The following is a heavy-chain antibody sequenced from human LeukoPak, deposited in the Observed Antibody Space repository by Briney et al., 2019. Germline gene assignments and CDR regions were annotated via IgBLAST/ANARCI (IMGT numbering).Heavy chain of an antibody. CDR1: GGTFSSYT. D-gene: IGHD5-24*01. V-gene: IGHV1-69*04. J-gene: IGHJ4*02. CDR3: ARDVEMATIYFDY. CDR2: IIPILGIA. Sequence: SVKVSCKASGGTFSSYTISWVRQAPGQGLEWMGRIIPILGIANYAQKFQGRVTITADKSTSTAYMELSSLRSEVTAVYYCARDVEMATIYFDYWGQGTLVTVSS.